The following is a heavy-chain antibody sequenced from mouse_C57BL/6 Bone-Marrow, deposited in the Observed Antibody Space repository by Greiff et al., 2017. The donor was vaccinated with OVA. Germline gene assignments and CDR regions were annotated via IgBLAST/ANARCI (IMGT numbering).Heavy chain of an antibody. Sequence: VQLQQSGPELVKPGASVKIPCKASGYTYTDYNMDWVKQSHGKSLEWIGDINPNNGGTIYNQKFKGKATLTVDKSSSTAYMELRSLTSEDTAVYYCARSRGWNYAMDYWGQGTSVTVSS. V-gene: IGHV1-18*01. CDR2: INPNNGGT. J-gene: IGHJ4*01. CDR1: GYTYTDYN. D-gene: IGHD1-1*02. CDR3: ARSRGWNYAMDY.